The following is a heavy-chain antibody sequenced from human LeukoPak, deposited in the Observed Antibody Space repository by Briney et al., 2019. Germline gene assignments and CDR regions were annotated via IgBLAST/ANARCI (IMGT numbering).Heavy chain of an antibody. D-gene: IGHD2-2*01. Sequence: SVKVSCKASGGTFSSYAIIWVRQAPGQGLEWMGGIIPIFGTANYAQKFQGRVTITADESTSTAYMELSSLRSEDTAVYYCAREKGSTDYGMDVWGKGTTVTVSS. J-gene: IGHJ6*04. CDR3: AREKGSTDYGMDV. V-gene: IGHV1-69*13. CDR1: GGTFSSYA. CDR2: IIPIFGTA.